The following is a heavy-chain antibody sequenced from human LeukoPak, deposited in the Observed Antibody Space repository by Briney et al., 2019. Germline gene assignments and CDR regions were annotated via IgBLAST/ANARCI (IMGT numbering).Heavy chain of an antibody. D-gene: IGHD2-21*02. V-gene: IGHV1-46*01. J-gene: IGHJ4*02. CDR1: GYSFTNYY. CDR3: ARGLPLDY. CDR2: INPSGGST. Sequence: ASVKVSCKASGYSFTNYYMHWVRQAPGQGLEWMGIINPSGGSTSYAQKFQGRVTITADKSTSTAYMELSSLRSEDTAVYYCARGLPLDYWGQGTLVTVSS.